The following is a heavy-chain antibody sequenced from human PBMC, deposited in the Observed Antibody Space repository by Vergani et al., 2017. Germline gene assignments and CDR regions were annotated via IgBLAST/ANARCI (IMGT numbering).Heavy chain of an antibody. D-gene: IGHD2/OR15-2a*01. J-gene: IGHJ4*02. CDR1: ECSFGNYW. Sequence: EVELVQSGPEMRKPGESLKISCKGSECSFGNYWIGWVRQMPGKGLEWMGIIYPADSDTRYSPSFQGQVTISADKSIRPAFLQWDSLKASDTALYYCARHTTYTDSWGQGTLVTVSS. CDR2: IYPADSDT. V-gene: IGHV5-51*01. CDR3: ARHTTYTDS.